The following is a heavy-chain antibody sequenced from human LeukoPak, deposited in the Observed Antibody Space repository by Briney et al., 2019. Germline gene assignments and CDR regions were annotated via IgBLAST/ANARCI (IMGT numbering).Heavy chain of an antibody. CDR1: GDSINSLDL. J-gene: IGHJ4*02. V-gene: IGHV3-7*03. CDR3: ARDQYDTWSRRGNFDS. D-gene: IGHD3-3*01. CDR2: IKLDGSEK. Sequence: ETLSLTCTVSGDSINSLDLWSWVRQAPGKGLEWVANIKLDGSEKNYVDSVKGRFTISRDNTKNSLYLQMNSLRVEDTAVFYCARDQYDTWSRRGNFDSWGQGTLVIVSS.